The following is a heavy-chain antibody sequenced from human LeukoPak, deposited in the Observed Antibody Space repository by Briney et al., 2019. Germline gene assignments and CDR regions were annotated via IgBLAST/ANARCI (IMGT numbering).Heavy chain of an antibody. CDR3: AHSLRRPSCSGGNCYYFDY. Sequence: SGPTLMNPTQTLPLTCTVTGFSITTKGVGVGWIRQAPGKALEWLAIIFWDGNRRYNSSLRSRLTITSDNSKNQVFLTMTNMDPADTATYFCAHSLRRPSCSGGNCYYFDYWGQGTLVTVSS. V-gene: IGHV2-5*02. CDR1: GFSITTKGVG. J-gene: IGHJ4*02. CDR2: IFWDGNR. D-gene: IGHD2-15*01.